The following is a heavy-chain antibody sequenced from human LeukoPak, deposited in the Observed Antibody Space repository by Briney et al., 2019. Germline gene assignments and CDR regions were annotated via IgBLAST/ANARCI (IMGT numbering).Heavy chain of an antibody. D-gene: IGHD3-10*01. J-gene: IGHJ3*02. V-gene: IGHV1-46*01. CDR2: INPSGGST. CDR3: ELVGNLNPPSSDVFDI. Sequence: ASVTVSCTASGYSFTSYFMHWVRQAPGQGLEWMGIINPSGGSTKYAQKFQGRVTMTRDMSTSTVYMELSSLKSEDTAVYYCELVGNLNPPSSDVFDIWGQGTMVTVSS. CDR1: GYSFTSYF.